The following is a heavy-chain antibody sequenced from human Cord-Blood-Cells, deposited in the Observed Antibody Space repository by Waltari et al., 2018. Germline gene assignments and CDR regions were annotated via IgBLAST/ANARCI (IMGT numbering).Heavy chain of an antibody. CDR2: IYWDDDK. CDR1: GFSLSTSGVG. Sequence: QITLKESGPTLVKPTQTLTLTCTFSGFSLSTSGVGVGWIRQPPGKALEWLAIIYWDDDKRYSPSLKSRLTITKDTSKNQVVLTMTNMDPVDTATYYCAHRPPNYDFWSGYYDAFDIWGQGTMVTVSS. V-gene: IGHV2-5*02. CDR3: AHRPPNYDFWSGYYDAFDI. D-gene: IGHD3-3*01. J-gene: IGHJ3*02.